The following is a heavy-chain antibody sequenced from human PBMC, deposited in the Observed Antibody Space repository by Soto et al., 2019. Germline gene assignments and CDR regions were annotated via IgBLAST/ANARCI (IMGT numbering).Heavy chain of an antibody. Sequence: GASVKVSCKASGGTFSSYAISWVRQAPGQGLEWMGGIIPIFGTANYAQKFQGRVTITADESTSTAYMELSSLRSEDTAVYYCARGRDRDTAMVIFYYFDYWGQGTLGTVSS. J-gene: IGHJ4*02. V-gene: IGHV1-69*13. CDR1: GGTFSSYA. CDR2: IIPIFGTA. D-gene: IGHD5-18*01. CDR3: ARGRDRDTAMVIFYYFDY.